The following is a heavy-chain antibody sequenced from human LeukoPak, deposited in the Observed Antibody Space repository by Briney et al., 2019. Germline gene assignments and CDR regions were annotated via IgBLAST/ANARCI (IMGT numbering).Heavy chain of an antibody. Sequence: PGRSLRLACAASGFTFSSYGMHWVRQAPGKGLEWVAVISYDGSNKYYADSVKGRFTISRDNSKNTLYLQMNSLRAEDTAVYYCAKEGVEYSYGYYFDCWGQGTLVTVSS. V-gene: IGHV3-30*18. CDR1: GFTFSSYG. CDR2: ISYDGSNK. CDR3: AKEGVEYSYGYYFDC. D-gene: IGHD5-18*01. J-gene: IGHJ4*02.